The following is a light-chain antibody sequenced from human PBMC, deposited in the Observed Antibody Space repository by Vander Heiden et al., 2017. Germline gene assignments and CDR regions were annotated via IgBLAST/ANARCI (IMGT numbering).Light chain of an antibody. CDR1: SSDVGGYNY. J-gene: IGLJ3*02. Sequence: QSALTQPASVSGSPGQSITISCTGSSSDVGGYNYVSWYQQHPGKAPKLMIYEVSNRPSGVSNHFSGSKSGNTAYLTISGLQAEDEADYYCSSYTSSSTWVFGGGTKLTVL. CDR3: SSYTSSSTWV. CDR2: EVS. V-gene: IGLV2-14*01.